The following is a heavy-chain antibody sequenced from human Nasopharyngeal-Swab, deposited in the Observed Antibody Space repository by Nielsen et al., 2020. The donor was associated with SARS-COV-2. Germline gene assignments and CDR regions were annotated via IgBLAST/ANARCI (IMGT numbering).Heavy chain of an antibody. CDR3: ARDAPAHYGAFY. Sequence: GRQAPGKGLEWVAFIAHDASNEYYGDYVKGRFSISRDSSKNTLYLQMDSLRGEDTAVYYCARDAPAHYGAFYWGRGTLVTVSS. D-gene: IGHD4-17*01. V-gene: IGHV3-30*03. CDR2: IAHDASNE. J-gene: IGHJ4*02.